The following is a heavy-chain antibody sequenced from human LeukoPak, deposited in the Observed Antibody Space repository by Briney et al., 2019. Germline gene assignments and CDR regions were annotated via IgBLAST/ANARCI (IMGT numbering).Heavy chain of an antibody. CDR3: ARSVEGYCSGGSCYSYYYYMDV. D-gene: IGHD2-15*01. CDR1: GVSIISYY. V-gene: IGHV4-59*01. Sequence: PSETLSLTCTVSGVSIISYYWSWIRQPPGKGLEWIGYIYYSGSTNYNPSLKSRVTISVDTSKNQFSLKLSSVTAADTAVYYCARSVEGYCSGGSCYSYYYYMDVWGKGTTVTISS. CDR2: IYYSGST. J-gene: IGHJ6*03.